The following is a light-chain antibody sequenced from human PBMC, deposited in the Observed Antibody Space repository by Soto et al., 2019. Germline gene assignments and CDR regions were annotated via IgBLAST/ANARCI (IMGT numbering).Light chain of an antibody. CDR3: SSYAGTNIYV. CDR2: GVT. CDR1: SSDVGRYNY. V-gene: IGLV2-8*01. Sequence: QSLLSQPPSASGSPGHSVTFSCTGTSSDVGRYNYVSWYQQHPGKAPKLLIYGVTQRPSGVPDRFSGSKSGNTASLTVSGLQDEDEGYYYCSSYAGTNIYVFGTGTKVTVL. J-gene: IGLJ1*01.